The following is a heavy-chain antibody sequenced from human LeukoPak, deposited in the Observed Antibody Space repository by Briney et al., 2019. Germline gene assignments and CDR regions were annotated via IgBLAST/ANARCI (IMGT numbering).Heavy chain of an antibody. D-gene: IGHD3-22*01. V-gene: IGHV3-7*04. CDR3: ARGDNSAFDI. CDR1: GFTFRSYR. CDR2: IKQGESER. J-gene: IGHJ3*02. Sequence: GGSLGLSCAASGFTFRSYRMNWVRQAPGKGLEWVASIKQGESERYYVDSVNGRFTISRDNAKNSLYLQMNSLRAEDAAVYYCARGDNSAFDIWGQGTMVTVSS.